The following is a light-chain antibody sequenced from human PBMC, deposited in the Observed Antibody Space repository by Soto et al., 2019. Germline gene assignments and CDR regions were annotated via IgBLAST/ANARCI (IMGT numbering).Light chain of an antibody. Sequence: QSALTQPASVSGSPGQSITISCTGTSSDVGGYNYVSWYQQHPGKAPKLMIYDVNNRPSGVSNRFSGSKFGNTASLTISGLQAEDEADYYCNSYTSSRTLVFGTGTKLTVL. J-gene: IGLJ1*01. CDR2: DVN. V-gene: IGLV2-14*03. CDR3: NSYTSSRTLV. CDR1: SSDVGGYNY.